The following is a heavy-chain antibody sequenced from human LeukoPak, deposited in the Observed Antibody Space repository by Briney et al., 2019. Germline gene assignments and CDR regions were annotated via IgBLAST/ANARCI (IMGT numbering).Heavy chain of an antibody. Sequence: GGSLRLSCTVSGFSVSTSGMSWVRQAQGKGLQTISAISVEGESAYYADSVKGRFTISRDSSKNTLYLQMNSLRVEDTAVYFCAQGYGNGLYPHWGQGSLVSVSS. D-gene: IGHD6-19*01. V-gene: IGHV3-23*01. CDR1: GFSVSTSG. CDR2: ISVEGESA. CDR3: AQGYGNGLYPH. J-gene: IGHJ4*02.